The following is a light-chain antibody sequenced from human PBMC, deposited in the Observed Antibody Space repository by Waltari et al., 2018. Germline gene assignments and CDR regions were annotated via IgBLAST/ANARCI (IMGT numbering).Light chain of an antibody. Sequence: DIVMTQSPDSLAVSLGERATINCKSSQSVLYNSNNKNYLAWYQQKPGQPPKPLISWASSRESGVPGRCSGSGSGTDFTLTITSLQAEDVAVYSCQQDYSFPRITFGGGTKLEIK. CDR2: WAS. CDR1: QSVLYNSNNKNY. J-gene: IGKJ4*01. CDR3: QQDYSFPRIT. V-gene: IGKV4-1*01.